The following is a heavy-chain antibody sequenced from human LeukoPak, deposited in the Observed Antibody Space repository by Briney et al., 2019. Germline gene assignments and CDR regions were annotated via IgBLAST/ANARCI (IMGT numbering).Heavy chain of an antibody. CDR2: INPNSGGT. Sequence: GASVTVSCKASGYTFTGYYMHWVRQAPGQGLEWMGWINPNSGGTNYAQKFQGRVTMTRDTSISTAYMELSRLRSDDTAVYYCARLGRIAATVGAFDIWGQGTMVTVSS. CDR3: ARLGRIAATVGAFDI. D-gene: IGHD6-13*01. J-gene: IGHJ3*02. V-gene: IGHV1-2*02. CDR1: GYTFTGYY.